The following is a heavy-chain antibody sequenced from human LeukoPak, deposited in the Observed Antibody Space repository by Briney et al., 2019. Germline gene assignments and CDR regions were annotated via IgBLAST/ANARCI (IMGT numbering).Heavy chain of an antibody. D-gene: IGHD2-21*01. J-gene: IGHJ4*02. CDR2: IKQDGGEK. CDR1: GFTFSSYA. V-gene: IGHV3-7*03. Sequence: GGSLRLSCAASGFTFSSYAMSWVRQAPGKGLEWVANIKQDGGEKYYVDSVKGRFTISRDNSKNTLYLQMNSLRAEDTAVYYCAKDQTLTDRGILWPIGDFDYWGQGTLVTVSS. CDR3: AKDQTLTDRGILWPIGDFDY.